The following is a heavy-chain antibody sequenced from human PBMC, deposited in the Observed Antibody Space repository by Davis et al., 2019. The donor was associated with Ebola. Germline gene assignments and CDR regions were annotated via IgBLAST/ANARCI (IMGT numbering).Heavy chain of an antibody. D-gene: IGHD6-13*01. J-gene: IGHJ6*04. CDR2: IKQDGSEK. V-gene: IGHV3-7*01. CDR1: GFTFNIFD. CDR3: ARDPGSSWYFMDV. Sequence: GESLKISCAASGFTFNIFDMHWVRQAPGRGLEWVANIKQDGSEKYYVDSVKGRFTISRDNAKNSLYLQMNSLRAEDTAVYYCARDPGSSWYFMDVWGKGTTVAVSS.